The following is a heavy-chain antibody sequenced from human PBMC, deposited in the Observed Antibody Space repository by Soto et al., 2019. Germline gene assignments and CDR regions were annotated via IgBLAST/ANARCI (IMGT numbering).Heavy chain of an antibody. J-gene: IGHJ5*02. CDR3: VGIPSLGPVLS. Sequence: QPPGKGLEWIGESNHRGDTNYNPSLKSRVTISIDTPKNQFSLSLNSVTAADTAVYLCVGIPSLGPVLSWGQGPLVTVSS. V-gene: IGHV4-34*01. CDR2: SNHRGDT.